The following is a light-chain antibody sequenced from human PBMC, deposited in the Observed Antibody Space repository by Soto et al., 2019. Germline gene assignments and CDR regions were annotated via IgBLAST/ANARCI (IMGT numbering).Light chain of an antibody. CDR3: ATWDYSLNARGV. V-gene: IGLV1-44*01. CDR2: NNN. J-gene: IGLJ3*02. Sequence: QSVLTQPPSASGTPGQRVTISCSGSRSNIRTNALSWYQQFPGTAPKLLIYNNNQRPSGVPDRFSGSKSGTSASLAISGLQSEDAAEYYWATWDYSLNARGVFGGGTKLTVL. CDR1: RSNIRTNA.